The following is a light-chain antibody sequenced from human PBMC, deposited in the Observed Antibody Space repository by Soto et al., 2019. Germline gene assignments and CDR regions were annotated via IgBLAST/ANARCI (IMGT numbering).Light chain of an antibody. J-gene: IGLJ2*01. Sequence: NFMLTQPHSVSESPGKTVTISCTRSSGSIASNYVQWYQQRPGSAPTTVIYEDNLRPSGVPDRFSGSIDSSSNSASLTISGLKTEDEADYYCQSYDSYSVVFGGGTKLTVL. CDR1: SGSIASNY. V-gene: IGLV6-57*04. CDR3: QSYDSYSVV. CDR2: EDN.